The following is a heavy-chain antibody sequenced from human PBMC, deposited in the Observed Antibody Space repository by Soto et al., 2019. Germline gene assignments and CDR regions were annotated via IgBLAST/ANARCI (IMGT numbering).Heavy chain of an antibody. CDR2: ISSSGSTI. V-gene: IGHV3-48*04. J-gene: IGHJ6*02. D-gene: IGHD2-2*01. CDR3: ATLTIVVVPAAMSRPYGMDV. CDR1: GFTFSSYS. Sequence: PGGSLRLSCXASGFTFSSYSMNWVRQAPGKGLEWVSYISSSGSTIYYADSVKGRFTISRDNAKNSLYLQMNSLRAEDTAVYYCATLTIVVVPAAMSRPYGMDVWGQGTTVTVSS.